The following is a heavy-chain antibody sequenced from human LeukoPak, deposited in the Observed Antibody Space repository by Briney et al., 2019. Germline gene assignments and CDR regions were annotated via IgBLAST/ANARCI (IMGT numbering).Heavy chain of an antibody. V-gene: IGHV4-38-2*02. CDR1: GYSISSGYY. CDR2: IYHSGST. D-gene: IGHD2-2*01. Sequence: KPSETLSLTCTVSGYSISSGYYWGWIRQPPGKGLEWIGSIYHSGSTYYNPSLKSRVTISVDTSKNQFSLELSSVTAADTAVYYCARGGEDIVAVPAARSHWFDPWGQGTLVTVSS. CDR3: ARGGEDIVAVPAARSHWFDP. J-gene: IGHJ5*02.